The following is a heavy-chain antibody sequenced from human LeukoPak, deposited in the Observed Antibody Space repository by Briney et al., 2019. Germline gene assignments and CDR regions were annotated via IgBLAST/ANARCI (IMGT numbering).Heavy chain of an antibody. J-gene: IGHJ4*02. CDR2: MNPNSGNT. D-gene: IGHD6-19*01. CDR3: ARLIAVALFDY. CDR1: GYTFTSYG. V-gene: IGHV1-8*02. Sequence: ASVKVSCNASGYTFTSYGINWVRQATGQGLEWMGWMNPNSGNTGYAQKFQGRVTMTRNTSISTAYMELSSLRSEDTAVYYCARLIAVALFDYWGQGTLVTVSS.